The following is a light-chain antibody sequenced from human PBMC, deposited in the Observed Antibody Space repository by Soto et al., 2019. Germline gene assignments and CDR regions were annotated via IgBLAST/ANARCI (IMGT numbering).Light chain of an antibody. CDR3: QQYGSSPLT. V-gene: IGKV3-20*01. CDR2: GAS. CDR1: ESVSDNY. Sequence: EIVFTQSPCTLSLSPGERATLSCRASESVSDNYLAWYQQRSGQAPRLVIYGASSRASAVPDRFSGSGSGADFTLTISRLEPEDFAVYYCQQYGSSPLTFGGGTKVDIK. J-gene: IGKJ4*01.